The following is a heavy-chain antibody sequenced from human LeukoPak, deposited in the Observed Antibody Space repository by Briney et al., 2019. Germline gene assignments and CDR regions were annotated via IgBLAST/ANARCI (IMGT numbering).Heavy chain of an antibody. D-gene: IGHD3-3*01. CDR2: IFYRSKWYN. CDR3: ARGFNSALDF. J-gene: IGHJ3*01. CDR1: GNSVSSNTGA. V-gene: IGHV6-1*01. Sequence: SQTLSLTCGISGNSVSSNTGAWNWIRQSPSRGLEWLGRIFYRSKWYNDYAPSVKGRITINPDTSKNQFSLQLNSVTPEDTAVYYCARGFNSALDFWGLGTMVTVSS.